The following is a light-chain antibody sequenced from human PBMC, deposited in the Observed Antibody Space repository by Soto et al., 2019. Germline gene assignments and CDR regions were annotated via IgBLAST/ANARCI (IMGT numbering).Light chain of an antibody. V-gene: IGKV3-11*01. Sequence: EIVLTQSPSTLSLSPGERATLSCRASQSVSSYLAWYQQKPGQAPRLLIYGASNRATGIPARFSGSGSGTDFTLTISSLQPEDFAVYYCQQSNNWPGTFGQGTKVDIK. CDR1: QSVSSY. CDR3: QQSNNWPGT. CDR2: GAS. J-gene: IGKJ1*01.